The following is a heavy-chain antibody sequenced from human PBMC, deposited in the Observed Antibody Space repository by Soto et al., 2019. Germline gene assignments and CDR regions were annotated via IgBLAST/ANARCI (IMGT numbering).Heavy chain of an antibody. Sequence: SETLSLTCAVSGSSVISSHWWSWVRQPPGKGLEWIGDIYKNGSTNYKSSLKSRVTISVDKSENQFSLKLSSVTAADTAVYYCVGSISSSWYRADYWGQGTLVTVS. CDR2: IYKNGST. CDR3: VGSISSSWYRADY. V-gene: IGHV4-4*02. CDR1: GSSVISSHW. D-gene: IGHD6-13*01. J-gene: IGHJ4*02.